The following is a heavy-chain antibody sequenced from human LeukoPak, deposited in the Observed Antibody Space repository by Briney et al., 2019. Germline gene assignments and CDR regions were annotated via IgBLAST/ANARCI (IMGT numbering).Heavy chain of an antibody. CDR3: MRMRNSNLRLGF. CDR1: GGSISRSNW. J-gene: IGHJ4*02. CDR2: IFHIGGV. V-gene: IGHV4-4*02. Sequence: PSETLSLTCAVSGGSISRSNWWSWVRQPPGKGLEWIGEIFHIGGVNYNPSLKSQAPLSVDNSKNHCALRLSSVTAADTAVYYCMRMRNSNLRLGFWGQGTLVTVSS. D-gene: IGHD5-12*01.